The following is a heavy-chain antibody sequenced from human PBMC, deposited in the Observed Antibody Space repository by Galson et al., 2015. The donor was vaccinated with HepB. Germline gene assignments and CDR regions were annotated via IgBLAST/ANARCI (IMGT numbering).Heavy chain of an antibody. Sequence: SLRLSCAASGFTFHNYWMNWVRHTPGKGLEWVASMKQDGGEKHYLDAVRGRFTISGDAATNSLLLQMNSLRAEDTAVYYCAVRGGSWGQGTLVTVSS. CDR1: GFTFHNYW. CDR3: AVRGGS. V-gene: IGHV3-7*01. CDR2: MKQDGGEK. J-gene: IGHJ4*02. D-gene: IGHD3-16*01.